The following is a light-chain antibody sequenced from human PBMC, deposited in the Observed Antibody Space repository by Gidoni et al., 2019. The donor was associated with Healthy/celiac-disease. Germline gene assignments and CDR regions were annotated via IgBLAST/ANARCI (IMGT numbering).Light chain of an antibody. CDR3: QQRSNWPLYT. V-gene: IGKV3-11*01. CDR2: DAS. Sequence: EIVLTQSPATLSLSPGERATLSCRASQSVSSYLAWYQQKPVQAPRLLIYDASNRATGIPARFSGSGSGTDFTLTISSLEPEDCAVYYCQQRSNWPLYTFGQGTKLEIK. CDR1: QSVSSY. J-gene: IGKJ2*01.